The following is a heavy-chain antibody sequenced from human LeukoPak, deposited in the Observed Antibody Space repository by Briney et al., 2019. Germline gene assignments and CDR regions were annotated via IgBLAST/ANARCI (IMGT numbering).Heavy chain of an antibody. CDR2: MNPNSGNT. CDR1: GYTFTSYD. D-gene: IGHD4-17*01. Sequence: ASVKVSCKPSGYTFTSYDVNWVRPATGQGLEWMGWMNPNSGNTGYAQKFQGRVTITRNTSISTAYMQLSSLRSEDTAVYYCARRVSYGDFDYWGQGNLVTVSS. V-gene: IGHV1-8*01. J-gene: IGHJ4*02. CDR3: ARRVSYGDFDY.